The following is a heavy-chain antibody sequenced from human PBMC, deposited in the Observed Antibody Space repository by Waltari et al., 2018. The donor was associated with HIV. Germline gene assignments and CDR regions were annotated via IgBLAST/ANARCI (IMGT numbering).Heavy chain of an antibody. D-gene: IGHD1-26*01. CDR3: ARDNSGTY. CDR1: GFTFSTRA. J-gene: IGHJ4*02. V-gene: IGHV3-23*01. CDR2: ITSSSSNT. Sequence: EVQLLESGGRLVQPGESLRLSCAASGFTFSTRAMSWIRQAPGKGREWVSSITSSSSNTYYADSVKGRFTISRDNSKNTLFLQMNSLRAEDTAIYYCARDNSGTYYGQGTLVTVSS.